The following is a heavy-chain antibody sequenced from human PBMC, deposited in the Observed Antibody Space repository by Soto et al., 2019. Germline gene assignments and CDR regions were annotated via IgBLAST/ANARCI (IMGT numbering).Heavy chain of an antibody. Sequence: QLQLQESGPGLVKPSETLSLTCTVSGGSISSSSYYWGWIRQPPGKGLEWIGSIYYSGSTYYNPSLKSRVTISVDTSKNQFSLKLSSVTAADTAVYYCARYRTTGTTGFDYWGQGTLVTVSS. CDR3: ARYRTTGTTGFDY. CDR2: IYYSGST. D-gene: IGHD1-1*01. CDR1: GGSISSSSYY. V-gene: IGHV4-39*01. J-gene: IGHJ4*02.